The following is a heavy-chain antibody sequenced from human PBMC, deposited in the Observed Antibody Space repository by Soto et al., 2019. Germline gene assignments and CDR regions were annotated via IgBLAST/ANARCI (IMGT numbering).Heavy chain of an antibody. J-gene: IGHJ4*02. D-gene: IGHD4-17*01. CDR2: INAGNSNT. CDR3: ASESYGGEFDY. CDR1: GYTFTSYA. Sequence: ASGKVSCKASGYTFTSYAMHWVRQAPGQRLEWMGWINAGNSNTKYSQKFQGRVAITRDTSASTAYMELSSLRSEETAVYYCASESYGGEFDYWGQXSLVTVSP. V-gene: IGHV1-3*01.